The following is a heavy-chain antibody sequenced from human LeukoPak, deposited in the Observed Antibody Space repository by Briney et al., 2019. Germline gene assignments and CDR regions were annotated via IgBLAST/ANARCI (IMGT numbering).Heavy chain of an antibody. J-gene: IGHJ5*02. Sequence: ASVKVSCKASGYTFTNYYMHWVRQAPGQGLEWMGVINPSGGSTSYAQNFQGRVTMTTDTSTSTAYMELRSLRSDDTAVYYCARVVTPRYCSTTSCYWKGWFDPWGQGTLVTVSS. CDR3: ARVVTPRYCSTTSCYWKGWFDP. V-gene: IGHV1-46*01. CDR2: INPSGGST. D-gene: IGHD2-2*01. CDR1: GYTFTNYY.